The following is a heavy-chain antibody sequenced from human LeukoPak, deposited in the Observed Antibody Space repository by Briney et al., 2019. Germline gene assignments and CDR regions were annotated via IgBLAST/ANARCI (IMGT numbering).Heavy chain of an antibody. V-gene: IGHV1-18*01. Sequence: VKVSYMCWICRLTIEWGRWVGLAAGQVIKRMGWISAYNGNTNYAQKLQGRVTMTTDTSTSTAYMELRSLRSDDTAVYYCARDRAGNFDWPYGMDVWGQGTTVTVSS. J-gene: IGHJ6*02. CDR3: ARDRAGNFDWPYGMDV. D-gene: IGHD3-9*01. CDR1: ICRLTIEW. CDR2: ISAYNGNT.